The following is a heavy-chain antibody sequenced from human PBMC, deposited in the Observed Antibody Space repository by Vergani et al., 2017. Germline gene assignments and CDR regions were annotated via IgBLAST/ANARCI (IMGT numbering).Heavy chain of an antibody. Sequence: QVQLVQSGAEVKKPGASVKVSCKASGYTFTSYGISWVRQAPGQGLEWMGWISAYNGNTNYAQNLLGRVTMTTDTSTSTAYMELRSLRSDDTAVYYCARDGSYYDILTGYQPQDAFYIWGQGKMVNV. V-gene: IGHV1-18*01. CDR2: ISAYNGNT. CDR3: ARDGSYYDILTGYQPQDAFYI. CDR1: GYTFTSYG. J-gene: IGHJ3*02. D-gene: IGHD3-9*01.